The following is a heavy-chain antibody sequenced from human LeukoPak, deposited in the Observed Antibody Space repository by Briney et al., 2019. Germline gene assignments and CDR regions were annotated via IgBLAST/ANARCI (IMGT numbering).Heavy chain of an antibody. D-gene: IGHD2-15*01. Sequence: GGSLRLSCAASGFTFSSYSMNWVRQAPGKGPEWVSYISSSSSTIYYADSVKGRFTISRDNAKNSLYLQMNSLRAEDTAVYYCARDSDCSGGSCYPTPFDYWGQGTLVTVSP. CDR2: ISSSSSTI. J-gene: IGHJ4*02. CDR3: ARDSDCSGGSCYPTPFDY. V-gene: IGHV3-48*01. CDR1: GFTFSSYS.